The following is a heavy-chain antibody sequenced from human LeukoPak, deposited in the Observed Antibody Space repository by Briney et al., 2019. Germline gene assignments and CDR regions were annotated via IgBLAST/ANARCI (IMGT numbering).Heavy chain of an antibody. D-gene: IGHD6-25*01. Sequence: GGSLRLSCAASGFTFSSYWMSWVRQAPGKGLEWVANIKQDGSEKYYVDSVKGRFTISRDNAKNSLYLQMNSLRAGDTAVYYCARDRGRYYMDVWGKGTTVTISS. J-gene: IGHJ6*03. CDR1: GFTFSSYW. CDR3: ARDRGRYYMDV. CDR2: IKQDGSEK. V-gene: IGHV3-7*01.